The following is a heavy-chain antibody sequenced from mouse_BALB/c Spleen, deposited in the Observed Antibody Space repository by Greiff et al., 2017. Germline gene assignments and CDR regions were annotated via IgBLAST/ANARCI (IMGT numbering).Heavy chain of an antibody. CDR3: ARGIKRDY. Sequence: VQLKESGGGLVKPGGSLKLSCAASGFTFSSYAMSWVRQTPEKRLEWVASISSGGSTYYPDSVKGRFTISRDNARNILYLQMSSLRSEDTAMYYCARGIKRDYWGQGTTLTVSS. CDR2: ISSGGST. D-gene: IGHD2-4*01. V-gene: IGHV5-6-5*01. CDR1: GFTFSSYA. J-gene: IGHJ2*01.